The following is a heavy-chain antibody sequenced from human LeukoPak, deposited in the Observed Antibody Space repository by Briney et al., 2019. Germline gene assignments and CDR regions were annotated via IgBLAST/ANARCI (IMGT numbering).Heavy chain of an antibody. Sequence: GGSLRLSCAASGFTVSSSYMNWVRQAPGKGLEWVSRIYSGGGTYYADSVKGRFTISRDNSKNTLYLQMNSLRAEDTAVYYCARNYYDSSAYYYFDYRGQGTLVTVSS. CDR1: GFTVSSSY. V-gene: IGHV3-66*01. D-gene: IGHD3-22*01. J-gene: IGHJ4*02. CDR3: ARNYYDSSAYYYFDY. CDR2: IYSGGGT.